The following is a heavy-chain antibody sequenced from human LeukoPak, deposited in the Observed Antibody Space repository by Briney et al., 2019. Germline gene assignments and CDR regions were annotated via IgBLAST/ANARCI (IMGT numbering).Heavy chain of an antibody. CDR2: INPNSGGT. Sequence: GASVKVSCKASGYTFTGYYMHWVRQAPGQGLEWMGWINPNSGGTNYAQKFQGRVTMTRDTSISTAYMELSRLRFDDTAVYYCGRKAGDCGGGSCYSIDYWGQGTLVTVSS. V-gene: IGHV1-2*02. CDR1: GYTFTGYY. CDR3: GRKAGDCGGGSCYSIDY. D-gene: IGHD2-15*01. J-gene: IGHJ4*02.